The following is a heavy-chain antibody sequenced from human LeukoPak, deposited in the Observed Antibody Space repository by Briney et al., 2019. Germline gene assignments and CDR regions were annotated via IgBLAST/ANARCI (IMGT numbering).Heavy chain of an antibody. CDR1: GFTFSSYS. CDR2: ISSSSSYI. CDR3: ARFGPAAAAGIRNPCYMDV. J-gene: IGHJ6*03. V-gene: IGHV3-21*01. D-gene: IGHD6-13*01. Sequence: GGSLRLSCAASGFTFSSYSMNWVRQAPGKGLEWVSSISSSSSYIYYADSVKGRFTISRDNAKNSLYLQMNSLRAEDTAVYYCARFGPAAAAGIRNPCYMDVWGKGTTVTVSS.